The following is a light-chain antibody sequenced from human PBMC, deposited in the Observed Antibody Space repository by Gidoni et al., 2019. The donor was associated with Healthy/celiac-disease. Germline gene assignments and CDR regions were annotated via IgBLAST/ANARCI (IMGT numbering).Light chain of an antibody. Sequence: DIQLTQSPSFLSASVGDRVTITCRASQGISSYLAWYLQKPGKAPKLLIYAASTLQSGVPSRFSGSGSGTEFTLTISSLQPEDFATYYCQQLNSYPSFGGGTKVEIK. J-gene: IGKJ4*01. V-gene: IGKV1-9*01. CDR3: QQLNSYPS. CDR1: QGISSY. CDR2: AAS.